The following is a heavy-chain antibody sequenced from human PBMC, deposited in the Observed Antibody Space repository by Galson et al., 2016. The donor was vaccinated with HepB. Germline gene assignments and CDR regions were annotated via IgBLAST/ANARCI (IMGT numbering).Heavy chain of an antibody. CDR1: GFTFSNSG. CDR3: ARAFGAAGAIDY. CDR2: IWYDGSTK. V-gene: IGHV3-33*01. Sequence: SLRLSCAASGFTFSNSGMHWVRQVPGKWLEWVAVIWYDGSTKYYGDSVKGRFTISRDNSKNALYLQMNSLRVEDTAVYYCARAFGAAGAIDYWGQGTLVTVSS. J-gene: IGHJ4*02. D-gene: IGHD6-13*01.